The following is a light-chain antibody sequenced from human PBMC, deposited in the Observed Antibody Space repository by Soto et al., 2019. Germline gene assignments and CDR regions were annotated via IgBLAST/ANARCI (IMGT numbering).Light chain of an antibody. V-gene: IGKV3-11*01. CDR1: QTVSSN. Sequence: IVLTQSPGTLSLSPGERATLSCRASQTVSSNFLAWYQEKPGQAPRLLIHDASNRATGIPARFSGSGSGTDFTLTISSLEPEDFAVYYCHQRSNWPLTFGGGTKVDIK. CDR3: HQRSNWPLT. J-gene: IGKJ4*01. CDR2: DAS.